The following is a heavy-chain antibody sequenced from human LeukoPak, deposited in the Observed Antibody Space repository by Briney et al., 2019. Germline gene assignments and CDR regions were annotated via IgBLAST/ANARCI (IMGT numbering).Heavy chain of an antibody. CDR2: ISAYNGNT. V-gene: IGHV1-18*01. CDR1: GYTFTSYG. Sequence: ASVKVSCKASGYTFTSYGISWVRQAPGQGLEWMGWISAYNGNTNYAQKLQGRVTMTTDTSTSTAYMELRSLRSDDTAAYYCARAYYYDSSGYPSSYWGQGTLVTVSS. J-gene: IGHJ4*02. CDR3: ARAYYYDSSGYPSSY. D-gene: IGHD3-22*01.